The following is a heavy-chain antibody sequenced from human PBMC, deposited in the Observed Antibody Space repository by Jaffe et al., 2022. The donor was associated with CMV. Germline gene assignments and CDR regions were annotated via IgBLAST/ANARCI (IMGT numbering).Heavy chain of an antibody. CDR1: GGTFSSYA. CDR2: IIPIFGTA. D-gene: IGHD3-10*01. V-gene: IGHV1-69*01. J-gene: IGHJ3*02. Sequence: QVQLVQSGAEVKKPGSSVKVSCKASGGTFSSYAISWVRQAPGQGLEWMGGIIPIFGTANYAQKFQGRVTITADESTSTAYMELSSLRSEDTAVYYCARDLPLGPYGSGSYYNLDAFDIWGQGTMVTVSS. CDR3: ARDLPLGPYGSGSYYNLDAFDI.